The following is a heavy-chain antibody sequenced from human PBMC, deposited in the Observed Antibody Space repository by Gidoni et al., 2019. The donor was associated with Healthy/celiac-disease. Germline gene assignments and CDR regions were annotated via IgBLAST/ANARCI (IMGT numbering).Heavy chain of an antibody. J-gene: IGHJ4*02. D-gene: IGHD3-10*01. CDR2: IYSSGST. CDR3: ARHGSGSYYHFDY. CDR1: GGSISSSSYY. V-gene: IGHV4-39*01. Sequence: QLQLQESGPGLVKPSETLSLTCTVSGGSISSSSYYWGWIRQPPGKGLEWIGSIYSSGSTYYNPSLKSRVTISVDTSKNQFSLKLSSVTAADTAVYYCARHGSGSYYHFDYWGQGTLVTVSS.